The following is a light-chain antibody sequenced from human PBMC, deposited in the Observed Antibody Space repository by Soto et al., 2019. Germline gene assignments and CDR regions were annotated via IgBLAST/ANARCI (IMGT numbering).Light chain of an antibody. CDR3: MQASKFPSYT. V-gene: IGKV2-24*01. Sequence: DVVLTQTPLSSPVTLGQPASISCSSSQSLLHRDGRTYLSWLHQRPGQPPRLLIHQVSNTLSGFPDKFRGSGAGTDFTLKISRVEADDVGVYYCMQASKFPSYTFGQGTKLEIE. CDR2: QVS. CDR1: QSLLHRDGRTY. J-gene: IGKJ2*01.